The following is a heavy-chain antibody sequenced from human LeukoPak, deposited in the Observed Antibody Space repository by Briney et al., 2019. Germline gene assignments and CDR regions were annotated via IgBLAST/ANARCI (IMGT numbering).Heavy chain of an antibody. CDR3: AREPGITGTTAWFDP. CDR2: ISAYNGNT. CDR1: GYTFTSYG. D-gene: IGHD1-7*01. V-gene: IGHV1-18*01. Sequence: SSVKVSCKASGYTFTSYGISWVRQAPVQGLEWMGWISAYNGNTNYAQKLQGRVTMTTDTSTSTAYMELRSLRSDDTAVYYCAREPGITGTTAWFDPWGQGTLVTVSS. J-gene: IGHJ5*02.